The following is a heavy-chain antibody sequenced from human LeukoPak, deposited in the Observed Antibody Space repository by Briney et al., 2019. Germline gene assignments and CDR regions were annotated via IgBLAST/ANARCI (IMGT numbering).Heavy chain of an antibody. J-gene: IGHJ1*01. CDR2: ISSSSRHI. V-gene: IGHV3-21*04. D-gene: IGHD4-17*01. CDR3: VRDFSTVTTAYLHH. Sequence: GGSLRLSCAASGFTSGSYSMNWVRQAPGKGLEWVSSISSSSRHIYYADSVKGRFTIFRDDAKNSLFLQMDSLRVEDTAMYYCVRDFSTVTTAYLHHWGQGTLLTVSS. CDR1: GFTSGSYS.